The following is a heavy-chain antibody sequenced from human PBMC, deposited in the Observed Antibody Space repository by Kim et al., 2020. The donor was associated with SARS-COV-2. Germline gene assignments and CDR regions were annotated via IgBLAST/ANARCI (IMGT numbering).Heavy chain of an antibody. CDR1: GGSISSSSYY. CDR2: IYYSGST. CDR3: ARHKGIVATPDAFDI. Sequence: SETLSLTCTVSGGSISSSSYYWGWIRQPPGKGLEWIGSIYYSGSTYYNPSLKSRVTISVDTSKNQFSLKLSSVTAADTAVYYCARHKGIVATPDAFDIWGQGTMVTVSS. V-gene: IGHV4-39*01. D-gene: IGHD5-12*01. J-gene: IGHJ3*02.